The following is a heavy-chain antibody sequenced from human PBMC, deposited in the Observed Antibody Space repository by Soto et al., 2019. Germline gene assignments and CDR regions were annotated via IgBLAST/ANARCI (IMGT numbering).Heavy chain of an antibody. CDR2: ISGSGYSI. D-gene: IGHD3-3*01. V-gene: IGHV3-23*01. CDR3: SKFGPGADY. CDR1: GFAFSRYG. Sequence: EVQLLESGGASVQPGGSVRLSCVVSGFAFSRYGMSWVRQAPGKGLEWVAHISGSGYSINYAESVKGRFTISRDNSKGTLYLQMNILTVEDTALYYCSKFGPGADYWGQGTLVTVSS. J-gene: IGHJ4*02.